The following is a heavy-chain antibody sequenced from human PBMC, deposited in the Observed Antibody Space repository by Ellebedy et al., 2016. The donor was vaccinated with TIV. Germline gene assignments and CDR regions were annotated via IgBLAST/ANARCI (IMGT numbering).Heavy chain of an antibody. CDR2: IHYSGST. Sequence: LRLSCTVSGGSISSGDYYWSWIRQHPGKGLEWIGYIHYSGSTYYSPSLKSRVTIFVDTSKNQFSLKLSSVTAADTAVYYCARDDALNWFDPWGQGTLVTVSS. CDR3: ARDDALNWFDP. V-gene: IGHV4-31*03. J-gene: IGHJ5*02. CDR1: GGSISSGDYY.